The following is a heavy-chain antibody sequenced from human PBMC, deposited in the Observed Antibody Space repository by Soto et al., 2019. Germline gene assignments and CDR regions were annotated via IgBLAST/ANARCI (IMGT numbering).Heavy chain of an antibody. D-gene: IGHD1-20*01. CDR1: GGSISSGGYY. CDR2: IYYSGST. Sequence: SETLSLTCTVSGGSISSGGYYWSWIRQHPGKGLEWIGYIYYSGSTYYNPSLKSRVTISVDTSKNQFSLKLSSVTAADPSVYYGARGHNPEIFDDWGQGTRVTVSS. J-gene: IGHJ4*02. V-gene: IGHV4-31*03. CDR3: ARGHNPEIFDD.